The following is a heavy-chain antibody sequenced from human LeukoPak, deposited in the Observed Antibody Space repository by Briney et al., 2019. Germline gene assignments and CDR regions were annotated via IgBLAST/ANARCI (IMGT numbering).Heavy chain of an antibody. CDR2: ISAYNANT. Sequence: ASVKVSSTASVYTFTTSGISWMRQAPGPGLQWMGWISAYNANTNYAQTLQGRVTMTTDTSTSTAYMEVRSLRSDDTAVYYFARRAGATSNWFDPWGQGTLVTVSS. V-gene: IGHV1-18*01. CDR1: VYTFTTSG. J-gene: IGHJ5*02. D-gene: IGHD1-26*01. CDR3: ARRAGATSNWFDP.